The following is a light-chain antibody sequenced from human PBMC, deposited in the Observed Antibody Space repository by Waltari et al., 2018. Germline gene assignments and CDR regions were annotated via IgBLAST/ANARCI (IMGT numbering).Light chain of an antibody. J-gene: IGKJ2*01. V-gene: IGKV1-5*03. CDR2: GAS. CDR1: QNIGTW. CDR3: QQYNNWPLYT. Sequence: DIQMTQSPPTLSASVGDRVTITCRASQNIGTWLAWYQQKPGKAPKLLIYGASTLETEVPSRFSGSGSGTDFTLTISSLQTEDFAVYYCQQYNNWPLYTFGQGTKLEIK.